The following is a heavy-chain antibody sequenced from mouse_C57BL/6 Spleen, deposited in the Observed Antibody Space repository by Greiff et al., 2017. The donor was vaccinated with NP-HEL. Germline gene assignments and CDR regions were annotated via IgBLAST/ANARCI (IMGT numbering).Heavy chain of an antibody. Sequence: QVQLQQPGAELVKPGASVKLSCKASGYTFTSYWMHWVKQRPGQGLEWIGMIHPTRGSTNYNEKFKSKATLTVDKSSSTAYMQLSSLTSEDSAVYYCARGYYDYGAWFAYWGQGTLVTVSA. CDR2: IHPTRGST. CDR3: ARGYYDYGAWFAY. D-gene: IGHD2-4*01. CDR1: GYTFTSYW. J-gene: IGHJ3*01. V-gene: IGHV1-64*01.